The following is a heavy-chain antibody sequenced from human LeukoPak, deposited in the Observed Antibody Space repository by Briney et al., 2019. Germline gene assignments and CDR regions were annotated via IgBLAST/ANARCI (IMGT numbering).Heavy chain of an antibody. D-gene: IGHD3-10*01. Sequence: ASVKVSCKASGYTFTSYGISWVRQAPGQGLEWMGWISAYNGNTNYAQKLQGRVTITTDTSTSTAYMELRSLRSDDTAVYYCARTEYYYGSGSPTFDPWGQGTLVTVSS. CDR3: ARTEYYYGSGSPTFDP. J-gene: IGHJ5*02. CDR1: GYTFTSYG. V-gene: IGHV1-18*01. CDR2: ISAYNGNT.